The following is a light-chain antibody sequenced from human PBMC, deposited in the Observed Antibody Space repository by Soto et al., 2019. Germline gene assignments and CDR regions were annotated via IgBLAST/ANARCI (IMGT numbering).Light chain of an antibody. CDR3: QQCNRYPIT. Sequence: DIQMTHSPSSLSASVGDTVIITCRASQTISVYLNWYQQIAGKAPKLLIYTASTLQTGVPSRFSGSGSGTEFTLTISSLQPDDSATYYCQQCNRYPITFGQGTRLEIK. CDR1: QTISVY. CDR2: TAS. J-gene: IGKJ5*01. V-gene: IGKV1-39*01.